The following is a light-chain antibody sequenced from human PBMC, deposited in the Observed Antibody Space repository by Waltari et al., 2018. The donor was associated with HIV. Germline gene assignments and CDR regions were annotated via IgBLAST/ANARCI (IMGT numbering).Light chain of an antibody. CDR2: WAS. V-gene: IGKV4-1*01. CDR3: QQYYSNPRT. CDR1: QRVLYSSNNKNY. J-gene: IGKJ1*01. Sequence: DIVMTQSPDSLAVSLGERAPINCTSSQRVLYSSNNKNYLAWYQQKVGQPPKLLIYWASTRESGVPDRFTGSGSGTDFTLTISSLQAEDVAVYYCQQYYSNPRTFGQGTKVEIK.